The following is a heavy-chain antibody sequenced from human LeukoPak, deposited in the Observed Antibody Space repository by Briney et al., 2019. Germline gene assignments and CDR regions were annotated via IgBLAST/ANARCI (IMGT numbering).Heavy chain of an antibody. V-gene: IGHV1-69*04. CDR1: GGTFSSYA. D-gene: IGHD5-24*01. Sequence: ASVKVSCKASGGTFSSYAISWVRQAPGQGLEWMGRIIPILGIANYAQKFQGRVTITADKSTSTAYMELSSLRSEDTAVYYCAREGGYNLNWYFDLWGRGTLVTVSS. CDR2: IIPILGIA. J-gene: IGHJ2*01. CDR3: AREGGYNLNWYFDL.